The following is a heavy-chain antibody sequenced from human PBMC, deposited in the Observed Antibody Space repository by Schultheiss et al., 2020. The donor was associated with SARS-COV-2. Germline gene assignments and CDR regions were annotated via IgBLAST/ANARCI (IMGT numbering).Heavy chain of an antibody. CDR1: GFTFSSYE. J-gene: IGHJ5*02. D-gene: IGHD4-11*01. V-gene: IGHV3-48*03. CDR3: ATDYPWFDP. Sequence: GGSLRLSCAASGFTFSSYEMNWVRQAPGKGLEWVSYISSSGSTIYYADSMKGRFTISRDNAKNSLYLQMNSLRAEDTAVYYCATDYPWFDPWGQGTLVTVSS. CDR2: ISSSGSTI.